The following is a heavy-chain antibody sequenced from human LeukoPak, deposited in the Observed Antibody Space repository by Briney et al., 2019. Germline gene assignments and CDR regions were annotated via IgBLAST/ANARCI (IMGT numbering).Heavy chain of an antibody. Sequence: LPGGSLRLSCAASGFTFSSYWMSWVRQAPGKGLVWVSRINSDGSSTSYADSVKGRFTISRDNAKNTLYLQMNSLRAEDTAVYYCARISSENAFDIWGQGTMVTVSS. CDR3: ARISSENAFDI. CDR1: GFTFSSYW. CDR2: INSDGSST. J-gene: IGHJ3*02. V-gene: IGHV3-74*01. D-gene: IGHD3-22*01.